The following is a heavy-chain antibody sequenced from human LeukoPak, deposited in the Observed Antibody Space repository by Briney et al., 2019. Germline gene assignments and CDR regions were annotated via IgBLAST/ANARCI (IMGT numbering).Heavy chain of an antibody. J-gene: IGHJ4*02. CDR3: ARGNWNYYDSSGYSPLLDY. CDR1: GGIFSSYA. D-gene: IGHD3-22*01. V-gene: IGHV1-8*02. CDR2: MNPNSGNT. Sequence: ASVKVSCKASGGIFSSYAISWVRQATGQGLEWMGWMNPNSGNTGYAQKFQGRVTMTRNTSISTAYMELSSLRSEDTAVYYCARGNWNYYDSSGYSPLLDYWGQGTLVTVSS.